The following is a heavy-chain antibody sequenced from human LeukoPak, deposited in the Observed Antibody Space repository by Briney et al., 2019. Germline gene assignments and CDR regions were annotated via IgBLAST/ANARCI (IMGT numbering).Heavy chain of an antibody. J-gene: IGHJ6*03. V-gene: IGHV1-2*02. CDR2: INPNSGGT. CDR1: GYTFTGYY. CDR3: ARDPGYCSSTSCYAYYYYMGV. D-gene: IGHD2-2*03. Sequence: ASVKVSCKASGYTFTGYYMHWVRQAPGQGLEWMGWINPNSGGTNYAQKFQGRATMTRDTSISTAYMELSRLRSDDTAVYYCARDPGYCSSTSCYAYYYYMGVWGKGTTVTVSS.